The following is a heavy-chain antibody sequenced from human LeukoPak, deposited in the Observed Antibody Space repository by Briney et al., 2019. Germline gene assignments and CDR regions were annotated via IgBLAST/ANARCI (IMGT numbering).Heavy chain of an antibody. CDR1: GYTFTGYY. V-gene: IGHV1-2*02. CDR3: ARDREIAEVGVRFDP. Sequence: GASVKVSCKASGYTFTGYYMHWVRQAPGQGLEWMGWINPNSGGTNYAQKFQGRVTMTRDTSISTAYMELSRLRSDDTAVYYCARDREIAEVGVRFDPWGQGTLVTVSS. CDR2: INPNSGGT. D-gene: IGHD3-10*01. J-gene: IGHJ5*02.